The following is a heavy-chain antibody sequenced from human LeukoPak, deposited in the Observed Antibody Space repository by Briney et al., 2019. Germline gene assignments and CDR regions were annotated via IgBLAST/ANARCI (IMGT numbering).Heavy chain of an antibody. Sequence: ASVKVSCTASGGTFSSYAISWVRQAPGQGLEWMGRIIPILGIANYAQKFQGRVTITADKSTSTAYMELSSLRSEDTAVYYCARDRGGGQWLVQGNFDYWGQGTLVTVSS. CDR2: IIPILGIA. V-gene: IGHV1-69*04. CDR3: ARDRGGGQWLVQGNFDY. D-gene: IGHD6-19*01. CDR1: GGTFSSYA. J-gene: IGHJ4*02.